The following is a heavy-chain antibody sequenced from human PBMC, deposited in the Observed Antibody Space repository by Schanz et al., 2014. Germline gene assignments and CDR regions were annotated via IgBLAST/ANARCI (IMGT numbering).Heavy chain of an antibody. J-gene: IGHJ4*02. CDR1: GGTFSSYT. CDR3: ARGRGFYDY. V-gene: IGHV1-69*09. Sequence: QVHLVQSGAEVKKPGASVKVSCTASGGTFSSYTISWIRQAPGQGLEWMGRIIPVLAIADYAQKFQGRVTITADKSTSTASMELSSLTSEDTAVHYCARGRGFYDYWGQGTLVTVSS. CDR2: IIPVLAIA. D-gene: IGHD3-10*01.